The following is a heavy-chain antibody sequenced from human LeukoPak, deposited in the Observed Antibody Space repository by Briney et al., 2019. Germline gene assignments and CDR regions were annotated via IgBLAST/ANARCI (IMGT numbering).Heavy chain of an antibody. J-gene: IGHJ4*02. CDR3: ARAPRAVYGSGSYYSY. D-gene: IGHD3-10*01. Sequence: SQTLSLTCAISGDSVSSNSAAWNWIRQSPSRGLEWLGRTYYRSKWYNDYAVSVKSRITINPDTSKNQFSLQLNSVTPEDTAVYYCARAPRAVYGSGSYYSYWGQGTLVTVSS. CDR1: GDSVSSNSAA. CDR2: TYYRSKWYN. V-gene: IGHV6-1*01.